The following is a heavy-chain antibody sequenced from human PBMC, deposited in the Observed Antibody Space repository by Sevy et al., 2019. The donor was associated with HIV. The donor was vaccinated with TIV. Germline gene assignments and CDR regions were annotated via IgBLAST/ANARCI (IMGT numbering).Heavy chain of an antibody. V-gene: IGHV4-34*01. CDR3: ARGLSSKYGMDV. D-gene: IGHD3-16*02. CDR2: INHSGST. J-gene: IGHJ6*02. Sequence: SETLSLTCAVYGGSFSGYYWSWIRQPPGKGLEWIGEINHSGSTNYNPSLKSRVTISEDTSKNQFSLKLSSVTAADTAVYYCARGLSSKYGMDVWGQGTTVTVSS. CDR1: GGSFSGYY.